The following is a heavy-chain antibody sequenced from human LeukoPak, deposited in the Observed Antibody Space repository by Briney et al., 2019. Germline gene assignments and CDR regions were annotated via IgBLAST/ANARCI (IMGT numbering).Heavy chain of an antibody. D-gene: IGHD6-13*01. CDR3: ARHGLGYSSSWYQFDP. V-gene: IGHV4-4*09. Sequence: PSETLSLTCTVSGGSVSSYYWSWIRQPPGKGLEWIGYIYTSGSTNYNPSLKSRVTISVDTSKNQFSLKLSSVTAADTAVYYCARHGLGYSSSWYQFDPWGQGTLVTVSS. J-gene: IGHJ5*02. CDR2: IYTSGST. CDR1: GGSVSSYY.